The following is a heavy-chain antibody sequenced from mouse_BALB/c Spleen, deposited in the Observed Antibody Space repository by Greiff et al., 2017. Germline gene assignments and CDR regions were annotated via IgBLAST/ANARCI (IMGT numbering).Heavy chain of an antibody. J-gene: IGHJ2*01. D-gene: IGHD1-2*01. Sequence: EVKLMESGGDLVKPGGSLKLSCAASGFTFSSYGMSWVRQTPDKRLEWVATISSGGSYTYYPDSVKGRFTISRDNAKNTLYLQMSSLKSEDTAMYYCARHYGLYYFDYWGQGTTLTVSS. CDR3: ARHYGLYYFDY. V-gene: IGHV5-6*01. CDR1: GFTFSSYG. CDR2: ISSGGSYT.